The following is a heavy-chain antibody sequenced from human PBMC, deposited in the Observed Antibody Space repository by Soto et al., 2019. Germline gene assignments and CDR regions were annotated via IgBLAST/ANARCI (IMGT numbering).Heavy chain of an antibody. D-gene: IGHD3-22*01. CDR2: ILHTGHT. Sequence: QVQLQESGPGLVEPSGTLSLTCGVSGDSFSSSNWWTWIRQPPGKGLEWIGDILHTGHTDYSPSLRSRITISIDTSKKEFSLHLTSVTATDTAVYYCARSSRRVDGKWFFDYWGPGALVTVSS. CDR3: ARSSRRVDGKWFFDY. J-gene: IGHJ4*02. CDR1: GDSFSSSNW. V-gene: IGHV4-4*02.